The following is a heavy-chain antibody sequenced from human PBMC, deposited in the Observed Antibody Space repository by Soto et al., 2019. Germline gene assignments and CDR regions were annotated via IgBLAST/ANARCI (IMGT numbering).Heavy chain of an antibody. V-gene: IGHV5-51*01. CDR2: IYPGDSDT. CDR1: GYSFTSYW. CDR3: ARAPYSSSWYVDY. J-gene: IGHJ4*02. D-gene: IGHD6-13*01. Sequence: PGESLKISCKGSGYSFTSYWIGWVRQMPGKGLEWMGIIYPGDSDTRYSPSFQGQVTISADKSISTAYLRWSSLKASDTAMYYCARAPYSSSWYVDYWGQGTLVTVSS.